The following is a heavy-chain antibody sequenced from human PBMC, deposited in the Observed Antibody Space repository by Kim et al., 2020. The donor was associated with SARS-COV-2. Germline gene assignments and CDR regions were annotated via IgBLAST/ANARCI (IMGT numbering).Heavy chain of an antibody. D-gene: IGHD2-21*01. V-gene: IGHV3-23*01. CDR1: GFMFSRHV. Sequence: GGSLRLSCAVSGFMFSRHVVSWVRQGPGKGLEWVSSTSGDGGTTFYADSVKGRFSVSRDSSKNTFYLQMNGLRAEDTAIYYCAKYCGPDNCYMGFPDWG. J-gene: IGHJ1*01. CDR2: TSGDGGTT. CDR3: AKYCGPDNCYMGFPD.